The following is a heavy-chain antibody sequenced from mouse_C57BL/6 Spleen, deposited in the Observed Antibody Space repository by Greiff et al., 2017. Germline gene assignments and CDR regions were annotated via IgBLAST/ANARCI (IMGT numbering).Heavy chain of an antibody. CDR3: ARRRVAPYAMDY. CDR1: GYTFTSYW. J-gene: IGHJ4*01. CDR2: IHPNSGST. D-gene: IGHD1-1*01. Sequence: QVQLKQSGAELVKPGASVKLSCKASGYTFTSYWMHWVKQRPGQGLEWIGMIHPNSGSTNYNEKFKSKATLTVDKSSSTAYMQLSSLTSEDSAVYYCARRRVAPYAMDYWGQGTSVTVSS. V-gene: IGHV1-64*01.